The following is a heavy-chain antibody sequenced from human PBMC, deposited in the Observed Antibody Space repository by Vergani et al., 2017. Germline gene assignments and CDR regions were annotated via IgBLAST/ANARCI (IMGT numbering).Heavy chain of an antibody. CDR2: VSGSSATP. V-gene: IGHV3-23*01. J-gene: IGHJ6*03. CDR1: GFSFPGYA. Sequence: EVQLLESGGGLVQPGGSLRLSCEASGFSFPGYAMSWVRQAPGKGLEWVSSVSGSSATPYYADSVKGRFIISRDNSKNTLHLQMNSLRADDTAVYYCAKDGIAAAADAYYYYMDVWGKGP. D-gene: IGHD6-13*01. CDR3: AKDGIAAAADAYYYYMDV.